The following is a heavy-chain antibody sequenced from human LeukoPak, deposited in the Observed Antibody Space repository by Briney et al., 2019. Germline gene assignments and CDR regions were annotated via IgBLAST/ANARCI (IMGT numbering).Heavy chain of an antibody. Sequence: ASVKVSCKASGYTFTGYYMHWVRQAPGQGLEWMGWINPNSGGTNYAQKFQGRVTITADESTSTAYMELSSLRSEDTAVYYCASDARGTFTFGGDYWGQGTLVTVSS. V-gene: IGHV1-2*02. CDR3: ASDARGTFTFGGDY. J-gene: IGHJ4*02. D-gene: IGHD3-16*01. CDR2: INPNSGGT. CDR1: GYTFTGYY.